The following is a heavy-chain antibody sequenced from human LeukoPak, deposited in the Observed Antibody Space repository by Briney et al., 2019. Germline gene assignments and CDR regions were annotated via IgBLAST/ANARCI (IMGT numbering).Heavy chain of an antibody. V-gene: IGHV1-46*01. Sequence: ASVKVSCKASGYTFTSYYMHWVRQAPGQGLEWMGIINPSGGSTSYAQKFQGRVTMTRDTSTSTVYMELSSLRSEDTAVYYCARDRGQQLVYTWFDPWGQGTLVTVSS. D-gene: IGHD6-13*01. CDR2: INPSGGST. CDR3: ARDRGQQLVYTWFDP. J-gene: IGHJ5*02. CDR1: GYTFTSYY.